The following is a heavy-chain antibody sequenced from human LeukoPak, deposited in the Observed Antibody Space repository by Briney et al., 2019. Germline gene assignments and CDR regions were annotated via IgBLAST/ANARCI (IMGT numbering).Heavy chain of an antibody. D-gene: IGHD3-10*02. J-gene: IGHJ6*04. V-gene: IGHV3-23*01. Sequence: GGTLRLSCVVSGFTFSSYSMSWVRQAPGKGLEWVSAISGSGDSTYYADSVKGRFNISRDNSKNTLYLQMNSLRVEDTAVYYCAELGITMIGGVWGKGTTVTISS. CDR3: AELGITMIGGV. CDR2: ISGSGDST. CDR1: GFTFSSYS.